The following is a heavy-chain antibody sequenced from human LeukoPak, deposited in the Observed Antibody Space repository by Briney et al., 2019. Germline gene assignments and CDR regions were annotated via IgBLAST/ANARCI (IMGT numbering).Heavy chain of an antibody. J-gene: IGHJ4*02. CDR3: ARATYSTYVYYFDY. V-gene: IGHV4-59*01. CDR1: GDSISSDY. CDR2: IYYSGST. D-gene: IGHD4-11*01. Sequence: SETLSLTCTVSGDSISSDYWSWSRQPPGKGREWSGDIYYSGSTNYNPSLKSRVTISIDTSKNQFSLKLSSVTAADTAVYSCARATYSTYVYYFDYWGQGTLVTVSS.